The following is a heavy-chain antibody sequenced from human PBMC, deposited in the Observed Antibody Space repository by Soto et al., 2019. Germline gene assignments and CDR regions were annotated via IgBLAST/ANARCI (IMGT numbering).Heavy chain of an antibody. Sequence: QLQLQESGPGLVKPSETLSLTCTVSGGSISSNCYYWGWIRQPPGKGLEWIGSIYYSGSTYDNPSLKSRVTISLDTSRDHFSLKLSSVNAADTAVYYSARQRVVGYCSSSSGPLLLSYFDDWGQGTLVTVSS. CDR1: GGSISSNCYY. CDR3: ARQRVVGYCSSSSGPLLLSYFDD. CDR2: IYYSGST. D-gene: IGHD2-2*01. V-gene: IGHV4-39*01. J-gene: IGHJ4*02.